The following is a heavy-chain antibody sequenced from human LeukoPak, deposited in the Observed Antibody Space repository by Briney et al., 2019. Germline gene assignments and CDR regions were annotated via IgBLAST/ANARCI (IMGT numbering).Heavy chain of an antibody. CDR3: ARDFDSPMAFDI. CDR1: GGSISSDNYY. V-gene: IGHV4-61*02. J-gene: IGHJ3*02. Sequence: SETLSLTCTVSGGSISSDNYYWSWIRQPAGKGLEWIGRIYASGSTNYNPSLKSRITISVDTSKSQLSLKLSSVTAADTAMYYCARDFDSPMAFDIWGQGTMVTVSS. D-gene: IGHD3-9*01. CDR2: IYASGST.